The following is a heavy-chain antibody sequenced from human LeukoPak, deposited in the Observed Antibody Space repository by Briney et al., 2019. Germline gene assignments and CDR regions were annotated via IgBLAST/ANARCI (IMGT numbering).Heavy chain of an antibody. Sequence: GGSLRLSCAASGFTIATSAMNWVRQVPGKGLEWVSSINSASSHIYYAASVRGRFTISRDNAMNSVFLQMHSLGAEDTAVYYGGRTPDYSLVRVTLAYWGQGS. J-gene: IGHJ4*02. D-gene: IGHD2-15*01. V-gene: IGHV3-21*01. CDR1: GFTIATSA. CDR2: INSASSHI. CDR3: GRTPDYSLVRVTLAY.